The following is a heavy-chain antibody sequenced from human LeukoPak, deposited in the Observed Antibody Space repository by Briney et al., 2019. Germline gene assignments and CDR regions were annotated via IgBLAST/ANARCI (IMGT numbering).Heavy chain of an antibody. V-gene: IGHV3-23*01. J-gene: IGHJ4*02. CDR1: GFTFYSYA. CDR2: ISGSGGST. Sequence: GGSLRLSCAASGFTFYSYAMSWVRQAPGKGLEWVSAISGSGGSTYYADSVKGRFTISRDNSKNTLYLQMNSLRAEDTAVYYCAKTMVRGVIITNADYWGQGTLVTVSS. D-gene: IGHD3-10*01. CDR3: AKTMVRGVIITNADY.